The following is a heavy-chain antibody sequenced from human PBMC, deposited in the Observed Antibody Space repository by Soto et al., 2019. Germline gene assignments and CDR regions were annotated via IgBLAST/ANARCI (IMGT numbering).Heavy chain of an antibody. D-gene: IGHD2-2*02. CDR2: INPSGGST. Sequence: ASVKVSCKASGYTFTSYYMHWVRQAPGQRLEWMGIINPSGGSTSYAQKFQGRVTMTRDTSTSTVYMELSSLRSEDTAVYYCASDTLGYCSSTSCYSHYYYYYGMDVWGQGTTVTVSS. J-gene: IGHJ6*02. CDR1: GYTFTSYY. V-gene: IGHV1-46*01. CDR3: ASDTLGYCSSTSCYSHYYYYYGMDV.